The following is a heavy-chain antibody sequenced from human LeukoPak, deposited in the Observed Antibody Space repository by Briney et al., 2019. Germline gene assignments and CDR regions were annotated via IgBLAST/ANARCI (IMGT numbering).Heavy chain of an antibody. CDR1: GYTFPTFY. CDR2: IYPRDSAA. J-gene: IGHJ6*02. V-gene: IGHV5-51*01. Sequence: GESLKIACEGSGYTFPTFYIGWVRQMPGKGLEWMGIIYPRDSAARYSPSFQGQVTFSADKSISTAYLQWRSLKASDTAIYYCARLNYGMDVWGQGTTVTVSS. CDR3: ARLNYGMDV.